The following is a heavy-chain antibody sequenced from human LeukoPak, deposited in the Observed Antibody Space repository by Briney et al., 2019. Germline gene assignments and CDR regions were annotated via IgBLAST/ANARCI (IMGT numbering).Heavy chain of an antibody. CDR2: VSYDGSNK. V-gene: IGHV3-30*03. CDR1: GFTFSSYD. Sequence: GGSLRLSCAASGFTFSSYDMDWVRQAPGKGLEWVAVVSYDGSNKYYANSVKGRFTISRDNAKNTLYLQMNSLRAEDTAVYYCLRDLNWSLDQWGQGTLVTVSS. CDR3: LRDLNWSLDQ. J-gene: IGHJ4*02. D-gene: IGHD1-20*01.